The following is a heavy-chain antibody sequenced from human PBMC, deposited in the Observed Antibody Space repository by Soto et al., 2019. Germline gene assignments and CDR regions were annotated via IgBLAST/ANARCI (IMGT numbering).Heavy chain of an antibody. D-gene: IGHD2-15*01. V-gene: IGHV3-30*18. Sequence: GGSLRLSCAASGFTFSSYGMHWVRQAPGKGLEWVAVISYDGSNKYYADSVKGRFTISRDNSKNTLYLQMNSLRAEDTAVYYCAKDLRCSGGSCYPDYWGQGTLVTVSS. CDR1: GFTFSSYG. J-gene: IGHJ4*02. CDR2: ISYDGSNK. CDR3: AKDLRCSGGSCYPDY.